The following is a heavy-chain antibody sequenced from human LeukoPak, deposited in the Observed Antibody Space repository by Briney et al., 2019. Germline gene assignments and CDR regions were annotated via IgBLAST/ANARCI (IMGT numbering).Heavy chain of an antibody. J-gene: IGHJ4*02. CDR1: GFTFSSYA. V-gene: IGHV3-30-3*01. CDR2: ISYDGSNK. Sequence: GGSLRLSCEASGFTFSSYAMHWVRQAPGKGLEWVAVISYDGSNKYYADSVKGRFTISRDNSKNTLYLQMNSLRAEDTAVYYCARGGYSYVRVPFDYWGQGTLVTVSS. D-gene: IGHD5-18*01. CDR3: ARGGYSYVRVPFDY.